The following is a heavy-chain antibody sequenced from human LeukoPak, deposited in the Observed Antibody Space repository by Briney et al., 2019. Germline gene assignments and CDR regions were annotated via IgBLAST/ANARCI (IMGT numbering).Heavy chain of an antibody. D-gene: IGHD5-12*01. J-gene: IGHJ4*02. CDR3: ARVDIVATTLDY. CDR1: GYTFTGYY. V-gene: IGHV1-2*02. Sequence: ASVKVSCKASGYTFTGYYMHWVRRAPGQGLEWMGWINPNSGGTNYAQKFQGRVTMTRDTSISTAYMELSRLRSDDTAVYYCARVDIVATTLDYWGQGTLVTVSS. CDR2: INPNSGGT.